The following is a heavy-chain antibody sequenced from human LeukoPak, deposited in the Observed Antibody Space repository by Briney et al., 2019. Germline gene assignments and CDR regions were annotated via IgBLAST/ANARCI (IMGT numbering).Heavy chain of an antibody. CDR2: IIGSGSST. D-gene: IGHD6-13*01. CDR1: GFTFSSYA. Sequence: GGSLRLSCAASGFTFSSYAMSWVRQAPGKGLEWVSTIIGSGSSTYYADSVKGRFTISRDNSKNTLYLQMNSLRADDTAVYYCARDSSSSWYTYYYMDVWGKGTTVTVSS. V-gene: IGHV3-23*01. J-gene: IGHJ6*03. CDR3: ARDSSSSWYTYYYMDV.